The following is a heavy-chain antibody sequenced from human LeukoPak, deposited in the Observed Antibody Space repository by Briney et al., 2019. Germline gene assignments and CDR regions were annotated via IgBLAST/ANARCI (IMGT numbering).Heavy chain of an antibody. D-gene: IGHD3-10*01. CDR2: IYYSGST. V-gene: IGHV4-59*01. J-gene: IGHJ5*02. Sequence: SETLSLTCTVSGGSISSYYWSWIRQPPGKGLEWIGYIYYSGSTNYNPSLKSRVTISVDTSKNQFSLKLSSVTAADTAVYYCARGVRNWFDPWGQGTLVTVSS. CDR3: ARGVRNWFDP. CDR1: GGSISSYY.